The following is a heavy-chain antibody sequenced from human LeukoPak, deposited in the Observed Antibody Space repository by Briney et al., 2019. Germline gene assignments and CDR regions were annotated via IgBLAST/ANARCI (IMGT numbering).Heavy chain of an antibody. CDR1: GFTFSSYA. D-gene: IGHD6-19*01. V-gene: IGHV3-30*04. CDR3: ARKRGAVAGLDY. Sequence: GGSLRLSCAASGFTFSSYAMHWVRQAPGKGLEWVAVISYDGSNKYYADSVKGRFTISRDNSKNTLYLQMNSLRAEDTAVYYCARKRGAVAGLDYWGQGTLVTVSS. J-gene: IGHJ4*02. CDR2: ISYDGSNK.